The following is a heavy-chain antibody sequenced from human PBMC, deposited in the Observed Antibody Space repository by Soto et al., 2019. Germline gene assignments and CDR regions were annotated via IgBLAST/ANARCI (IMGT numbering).Heavy chain of an antibody. V-gene: IGHV4-34*01. CDR1: GGSFSGYY. D-gene: IGHD3-9*01. CDR3: ARETARAYYDILTGDPFDY. CDR2: INHSGST. J-gene: IGHJ4*02. Sequence: SETLSLTCAVYGGSFSGYYWSWIRQPPGKGLEWIGEINHSGSTNYNPSFKSRVTISVDTSKNQFSLKLSSVTAADTAVYYCARETARAYYDILTGDPFDYWGQGTLVTVSS.